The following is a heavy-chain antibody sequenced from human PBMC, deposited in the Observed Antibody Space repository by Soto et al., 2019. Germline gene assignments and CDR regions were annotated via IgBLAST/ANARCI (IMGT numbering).Heavy chain of an antibody. CDR3: ARHLVPAASVTFDI. CDR1: AGSISSYY. D-gene: IGHD2-2*01. CDR2: IYYSGST. V-gene: IGHV4-59*08. J-gene: IGHJ3*02. Sequence: SETLSLTCTVSAGSISSYYWSWIRQPPGKGLEWIGYIYYSGSTNYNPSLKSRVTISVNTSKNQFSLKLSSVTAADTAVYFCARHLVPAASVTFDIWGQGTMVTVSS.